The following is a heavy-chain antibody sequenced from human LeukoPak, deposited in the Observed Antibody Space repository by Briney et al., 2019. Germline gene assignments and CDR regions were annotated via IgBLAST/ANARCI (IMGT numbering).Heavy chain of an antibody. CDR2: IYYSGST. CDR3: ARGTVVTRGDYFDY. J-gene: IGHJ4*02. V-gene: IGHV4-39*01. D-gene: IGHD4-23*01. Sequence: WIRQPPGKGLEWIGSIYYSGSTYYNPSLKSRVTISVDTSKNQFSLKLSSVTAADTAVYYCARGTVVTRGDYFDYWGQGTLVTVSS.